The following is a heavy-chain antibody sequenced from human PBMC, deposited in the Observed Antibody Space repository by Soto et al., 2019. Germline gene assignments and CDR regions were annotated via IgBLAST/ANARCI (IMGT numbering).Heavy chain of an antibody. V-gene: IGHV3-23*01. J-gene: IGHJ4*02. CDR1: GFSFFSYA. CDR3: ATIEMGWFAD. Sequence: PGGSLRLSCTGSGFSFFSYAMSWVRQAPGKGLEWVPTISGSGGHTYYADSVKGRFVVSRDNDKNTVYLHMSSLTGEDTAVYLCATIEMGWFADWGQGTQVTVSS. CDR2: ISGSGGHT. D-gene: IGHD3-10*01.